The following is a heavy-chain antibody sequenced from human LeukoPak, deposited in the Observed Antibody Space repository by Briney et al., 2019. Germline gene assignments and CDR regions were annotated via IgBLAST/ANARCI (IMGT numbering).Heavy chain of an antibody. CDR2: FDPEDGET. CDR1: GYTLTELS. D-gene: IGHD3-22*01. V-gene: IGHV1-24*01. CDR3: ATARYADDSSGYYGD. J-gene: IGHJ4*02. Sequence: ASVKVSCKVSGYTLTELSMHWVRQAPGKGLEWMGGFDPEDGETIYAQKFQGRVTMTEDTSTDTAYMELSSLRSEGTAVYYCATARYADDSSGYYGDWGQGTLVTVSS.